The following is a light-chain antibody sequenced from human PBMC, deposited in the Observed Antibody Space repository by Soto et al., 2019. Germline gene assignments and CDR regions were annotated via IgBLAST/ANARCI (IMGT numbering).Light chain of an antibody. CDR2: DVT. V-gene: IGLV2-11*01. J-gene: IGLJ1*01. Sequence: QSALTQPRSVSGSPGQSVTISCTGTSSDVGGYNYVSWYQQHPGKAPKFMIYDVTKRPSGVPDRFSGSKSRNTASLTISGLQAEDEADYYCCSYAGSYTDVFGTGTKVTVL. CDR1: SSDVGGYNY. CDR3: CSYAGSYTDV.